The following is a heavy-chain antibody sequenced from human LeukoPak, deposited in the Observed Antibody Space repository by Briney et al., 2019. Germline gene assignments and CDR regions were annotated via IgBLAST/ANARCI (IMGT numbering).Heavy chain of an antibody. CDR2: IYYRGST. J-gene: IGHJ5*02. CDR3: ARGGVFPRQFDP. Sequence: SETLSLTCTVSGVSLSTFDWSWIRQPQGKGLEWIGYIYYRGSTTYNPSLKSRVTISVDTSKNQFPLNLTSVTAADTAVYYCARGGVFPRQFDPWGQGTLVTVSS. D-gene: IGHD3-16*01. CDR1: GVSLSTFD. V-gene: IGHV4-59*01.